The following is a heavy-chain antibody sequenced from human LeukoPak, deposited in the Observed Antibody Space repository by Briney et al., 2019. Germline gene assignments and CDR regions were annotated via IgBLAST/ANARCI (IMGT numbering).Heavy chain of an antibody. D-gene: IGHD1-26*01. CDR1: GGTFSSYA. Sequence: ASVKVSCKASGGTFSSYAISWVRQAPGQGLEWMGRIIPILGIANYAQKFQGRVTITADKSTSTAYMELSSLRSEDTAVYYCARAPVKWESPWWFDPWGQGTLVTVSS. J-gene: IGHJ5*02. CDR2: IIPILGIA. V-gene: IGHV1-69*04. CDR3: ARAPVKWESPWWFDP.